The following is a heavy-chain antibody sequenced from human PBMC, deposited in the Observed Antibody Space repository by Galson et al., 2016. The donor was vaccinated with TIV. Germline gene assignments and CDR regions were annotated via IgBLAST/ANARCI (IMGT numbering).Heavy chain of an antibody. CDR1: GYTFTNYW. CDR3: ARHNGDDVPSCSYPYYFGMDV. J-gene: IGHJ6*02. Sequence: QSGAEVKKPGESLKISCTGSGYTFTNYWIVWVRQMPGKGLEWMGIIYPGDSETTYSPSFQGQVTISADKSISTAYLQWSSQKASDTAMSYCARHNGDDVPSCSYPYYFGMDVWGQGTAVTVSS. CDR2: IYPGDSET. D-gene: IGHD4-17*01. V-gene: IGHV5-51*01.